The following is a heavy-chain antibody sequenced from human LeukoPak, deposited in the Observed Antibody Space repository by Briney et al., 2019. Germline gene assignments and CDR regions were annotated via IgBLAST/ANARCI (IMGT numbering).Heavy chain of an antibody. Sequence: ASVKVSCKASGYTFSVYHMHCVRQAPGQGLEWMGWINLNSGGTNYAQNLQGRVTMTRDTSISTAYMELSSPRSDDTAVYYCGLVTSGNWWFDPWGQGTLVTVSS. CDR2: INLNSGGT. V-gene: IGHV1-2*02. CDR1: GYTFSVYH. D-gene: IGHD2-21*02. J-gene: IGHJ5*02. CDR3: GLVTSGNWWFDP.